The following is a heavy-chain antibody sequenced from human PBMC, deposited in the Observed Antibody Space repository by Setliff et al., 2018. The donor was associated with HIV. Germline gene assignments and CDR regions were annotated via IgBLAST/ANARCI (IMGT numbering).Heavy chain of an antibody. D-gene: IGHD3-22*01. CDR2: ISAYNGNT. Sequence: ASVKVSCKASGYTFTGYYIHWVRQAPGQGLEWMGWISAYNGNTNYAQKLQGRVTMTTDTSTSTAYMELRSLRSDDTAVYYCGREKGGSGYPLGMDVWGQGTTVTVSS. CDR1: GYTFTGYY. V-gene: IGHV1-18*04. J-gene: IGHJ6*02. CDR3: GREKGGSGYPLGMDV.